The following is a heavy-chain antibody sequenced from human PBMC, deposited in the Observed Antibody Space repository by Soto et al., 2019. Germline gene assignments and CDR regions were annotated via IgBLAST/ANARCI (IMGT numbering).Heavy chain of an antibody. V-gene: IGHV3-48*01. D-gene: IGHD6-19*01. J-gene: IGHJ4*02. CDR3: ARDVGVAGADYFDY. CDR1: GFTFSSYS. CDR2: ISSSSSTI. Sequence: EVQLVESGGGLVQPGGSLRLSCAASGFTFSSYSMNWVRQAPGKGLEWVSYISSSSSTIYYADSVKGRFTISRDNAKNSLYLQVNSLRAEDTAVYYCARDVGVAGADYFDYWGQGTLVTVSS.